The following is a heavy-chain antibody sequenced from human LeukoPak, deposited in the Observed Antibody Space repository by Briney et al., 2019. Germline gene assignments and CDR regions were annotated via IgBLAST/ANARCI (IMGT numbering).Heavy chain of an antibody. J-gene: IGHJ5*02. Sequence: SETLSLTCAVYGGSFSGYYWSWIRQPPGKGLEWIGEINHSGSTNYNPSLKSRVTISVDTSKNQFSLKLSSVTAADTAVYYCARGIQLWYNWFDPWGQGTLVTVSS. V-gene: IGHV4-34*01. CDR2: INHSGST. D-gene: IGHD5-18*01. CDR1: GGSFSGYY. CDR3: ARGIQLWYNWFDP.